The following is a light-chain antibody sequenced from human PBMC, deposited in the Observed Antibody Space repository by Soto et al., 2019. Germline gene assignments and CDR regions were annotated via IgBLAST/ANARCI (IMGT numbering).Light chain of an antibody. CDR1: SGDVGHYNY. Sequence: QSALTQPASVSGSPGQSITISCTGSSGDVGHYNYVSWYQQHPGKAPKLIIYEVTNRPSGVSNRFSGSKSGNTASLIISGPQAEDGADYYCTSYTTGRIWVFGGGTKVTVL. CDR2: EVT. J-gene: IGLJ3*02. CDR3: TSYTTGRIWV. V-gene: IGLV2-14*01.